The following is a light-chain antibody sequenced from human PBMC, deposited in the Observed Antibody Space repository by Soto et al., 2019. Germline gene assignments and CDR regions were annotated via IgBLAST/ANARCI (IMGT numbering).Light chain of an antibody. V-gene: IGLV1-51*02. Sequence: QSVLTQPPSVSAAPGQKVTIPCSGSSSNIGNNYVSWYQQLPRTAPKLLIYENNKRPSGIPDRFSGSKSGTSATLGITGLQTGDEADYFCGTWDSSLRSWVFGGGTKLTVL. CDR2: ENN. J-gene: IGLJ3*02. CDR3: GTWDSSLRSWV. CDR1: SSNIGNNY.